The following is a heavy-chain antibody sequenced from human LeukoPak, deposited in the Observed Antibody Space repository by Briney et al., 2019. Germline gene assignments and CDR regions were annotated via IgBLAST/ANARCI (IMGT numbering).Heavy chain of an antibody. CDR1: GFTFSSYW. V-gene: IGHV3-7*03. Sequence: GGSLRLSCAASGFTFSSYWMSWVRQAPGKGLEWVASIKQDGSETYYVDSLKGRFTISRDNAKNSLFLQMNSLGAEDTAVYYCARGQATLDAFDIWGQGTMVTVSS. CDR3: ARGQATLDAFDI. CDR2: IKQDGSET. D-gene: IGHD1-26*01. J-gene: IGHJ3*02.